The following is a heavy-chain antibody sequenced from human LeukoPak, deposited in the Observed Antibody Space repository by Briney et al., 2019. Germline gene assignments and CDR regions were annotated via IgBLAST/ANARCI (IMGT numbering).Heavy chain of an antibody. D-gene: IGHD5-12*01. J-gene: IGHJ4*02. V-gene: IGHV4-30-4*01. CDR2: IYYSGTT. Sequence: SQTLSLTCTVSGGSISSGDYYWSWIRQPPGKGLEWIGYIYYSGTTYYNPSLKSRVIMSVDTSKKQFSLKLSSVTAADTAVYYCAREARVATVYIDHWGQGTLVTVSS. CDR1: GGSISSGDYY. CDR3: AREARVATVYIDH.